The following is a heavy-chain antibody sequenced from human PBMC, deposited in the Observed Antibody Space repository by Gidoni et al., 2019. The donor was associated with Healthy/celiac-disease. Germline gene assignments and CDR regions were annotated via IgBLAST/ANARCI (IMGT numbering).Heavy chain of an antibody. J-gene: IGHJ3*02. CDR3: AREPLYYDSSGAFDI. D-gene: IGHD3-22*01. CDR2: IYHSGST. Sequence: QLQLQESGSGLVKPSQTLSLTCAVSGGSISRGGYSWSWIRQPPGKGLEWIGYIYHSGSTSYNPSLKSRVTISVDRSKNQFSLKLSSVTAADTAVYYCAREPLYYDSSGAFDIWGQGTMVTVSS. V-gene: IGHV4-30-2*01. CDR1: GGSISRGGYS.